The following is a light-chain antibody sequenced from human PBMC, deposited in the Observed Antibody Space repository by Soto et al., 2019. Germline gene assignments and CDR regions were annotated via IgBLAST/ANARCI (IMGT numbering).Light chain of an antibody. CDR2: GAS. Sequence: EMVLTQSPGTLSLSPGERATLSCRASQSVSGRYLAWYQQKPGQAPRPLIYGASSRASGIPDRFSGSGSGTDFTLTISRLEPEDFAVYYCQQYGSTPWTFGQGTKVEIK. CDR3: QQYGSTPWT. CDR1: QSVSGRY. J-gene: IGKJ1*01. V-gene: IGKV3-20*01.